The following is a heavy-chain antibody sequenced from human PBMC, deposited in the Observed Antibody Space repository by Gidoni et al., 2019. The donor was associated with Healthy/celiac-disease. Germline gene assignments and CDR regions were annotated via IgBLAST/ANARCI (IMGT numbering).Heavy chain of an antibody. D-gene: IGHD6-19*01. CDR3: ARDHWYSSVTGYGMDV. J-gene: IGHJ6*02. CDR1: VFTFSSYS. Sequence: EVQLVESGGGLVQPGGSLRLSCAASVFTFSSYSMNWVRQDPGKGLEWVSFITSSSTIYYADSVRGRFTISRDNAKNSLYLQMNSLRDEDTAVYYCARDHWYSSVTGYGMDVWGQGTTVTVSS. V-gene: IGHV3-48*02. CDR2: ITSSSTI.